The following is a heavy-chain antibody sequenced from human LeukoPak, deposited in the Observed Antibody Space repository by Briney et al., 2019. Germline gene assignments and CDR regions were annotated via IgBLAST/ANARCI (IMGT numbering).Heavy chain of an antibody. CDR2: ISSSSSYI. D-gene: IGHD3-10*01. V-gene: IGHV3-21*01. CDR3: ARDSVLLWFGESKNAFDI. Sequence: GGSLRLSCAASGFTFSSYSMNWVRQAPGKGLGWVSSISSSSSYIYYADSVKGRFTISRDNAKNSLYLQMNSLRAEDTAVYYCARDSVLLWFGESKNAFDIWGQGTMVTVSS. CDR1: GFTFSSYS. J-gene: IGHJ3*02.